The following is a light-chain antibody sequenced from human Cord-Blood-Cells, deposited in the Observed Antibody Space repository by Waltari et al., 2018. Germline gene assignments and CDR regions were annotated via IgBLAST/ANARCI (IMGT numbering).Light chain of an antibody. V-gene: IGLV2-14*03. CDR1: SRDVGGYNY. J-gene: IGLJ3*02. CDR2: DVS. Sequence: QSALTQPASVSGSPGQSITISCTGTSRDVGGYNYVSWYQQHPGKAPKLMIYDVSNRPSGVSNRFSGSKSGNTASLTISGLQAEDKADYYCSSYTSSSTWVFGGGTKLTVL. CDR3: SSYTSSSTWV.